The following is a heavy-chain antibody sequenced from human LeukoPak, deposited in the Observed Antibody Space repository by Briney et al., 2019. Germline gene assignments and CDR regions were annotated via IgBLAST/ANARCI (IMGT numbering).Heavy chain of an antibody. J-gene: IGHJ3*02. CDR3: ARDLIYYDSSGYHNDAFDI. V-gene: IGHV4-59*01. D-gene: IGHD3-22*01. Sequence: SGTLSLTCTVSGGSISGYYWTWIRQPPGKGLEWIGYIYYSGSTNYNPSLKSRVTISVDTSKNQFSLKLSSVTAADTAVYYCARDLIYYDSSGYHNDAFDIWGQGTMVTVSS. CDR1: GGSISGYY. CDR2: IYYSGST.